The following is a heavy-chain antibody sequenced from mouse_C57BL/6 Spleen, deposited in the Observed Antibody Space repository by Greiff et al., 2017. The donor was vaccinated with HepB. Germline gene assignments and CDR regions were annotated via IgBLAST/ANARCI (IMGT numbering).Heavy chain of an antibody. Sequence: VQGVESGAELARPGASVKLSCKASGYTFTSYGISWVKQRTGQGLEWIGEIYPRSGNTYYNEKFKGKATLTADKSSSTAYMELRSLTSEDSAVYFCARGDYGSSFYAMDYWGQGTSVTVSS. CDR1: GYTFTSYG. CDR3: ARGDYGSSFYAMDY. V-gene: IGHV1-81*01. D-gene: IGHD1-1*01. J-gene: IGHJ4*01. CDR2: IYPRSGNT.